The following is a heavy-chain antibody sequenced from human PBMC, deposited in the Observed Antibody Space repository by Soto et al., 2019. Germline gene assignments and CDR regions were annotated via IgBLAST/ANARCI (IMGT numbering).Heavy chain of an antibody. CDR2: INPEGRT. Sequence: LSYEGCGRNGNNNCWNRVHQAPGRGLEWVSVINPEGRTYYADSVKDRFTISRDTSKNTLYLQMNSLRVEDTAVYYCARDTPGPLSSEPWGKGTQVTVSS. D-gene: IGHD6-6*01. CDR1: GRNGNNNC. J-gene: IGHJ5*02. V-gene: IGHV3-66*01. CDR3: ARDTPGPLSSEP.